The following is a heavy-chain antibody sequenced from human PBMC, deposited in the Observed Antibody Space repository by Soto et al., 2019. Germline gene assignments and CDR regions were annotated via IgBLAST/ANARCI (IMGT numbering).Heavy chain of an antibody. V-gene: IGHV4-59*11. CDR2: VYYSGAT. CDR3: ARGNDWKSSTFDI. J-gene: IGHJ3*02. Sequence: QVQLQKSGPGLVKPSETLSLTCTVAGGSLTDHYWNWFRQSPGRGLQWIGYVYYSGATSYNPSLTSRVTMTVDTSKNQFSLKLRSVTAADTAVYFCARGNDWKSSTFDIWGQGTMVSVSS. CDR1: GGSLTDHY. D-gene: IGHD2-21*01.